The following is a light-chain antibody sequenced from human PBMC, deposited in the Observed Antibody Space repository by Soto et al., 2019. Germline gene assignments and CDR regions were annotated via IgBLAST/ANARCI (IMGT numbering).Light chain of an antibody. CDR1: NSDVGAYDY. CDR2: EVT. J-gene: IGLJ2*01. Sequence: QSALTQPPSASGSPGQAVTISCTGTNSDVGAYDYVSWYQQYPGKAPKLIIYEVTKRPSGVPHRFSGSKSGNTASLTVSGLQAEDEADYYCASYAGYTNALFGGGTKLTVL. V-gene: IGLV2-8*01. CDR3: ASYAGYTNAL.